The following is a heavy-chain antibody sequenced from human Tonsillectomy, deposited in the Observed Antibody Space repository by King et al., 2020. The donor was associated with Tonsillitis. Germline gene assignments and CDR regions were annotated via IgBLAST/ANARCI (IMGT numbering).Heavy chain of an antibody. Sequence: VQLVESGGGLVQPGGSLRLSCAASGFTFSSYAMSWVRQAPGKGLEWVAAISGSGGSTYYADSVKGRFTISRDNSKNTLYLQMNSLRAEDTAVYYCAKSSSRTSPRYYGMDVWGQGTTVTVSS. CDR3: AKSSSRTSPRYYGMDV. CDR1: GFTFSSYA. D-gene: IGHD2-2*01. CDR2: ISGSGGST. V-gene: IGHV3-23*04. J-gene: IGHJ6*02.